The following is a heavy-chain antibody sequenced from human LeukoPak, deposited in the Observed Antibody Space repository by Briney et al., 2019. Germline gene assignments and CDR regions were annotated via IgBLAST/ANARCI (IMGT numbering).Heavy chain of an antibody. V-gene: IGHV4-59*01. CDR1: GGSISSYY. CDR2: IYYSGST. CDR3: AREGTDQYYYYYMDV. Sequence: SETLSLTCTVSGGSISSYYWSWIRQPPGKGLEWIGYIYYSGSTNYNPSLKSRVTISLDTSKNQFSLKLSSVTAADTAVYYCAREGTDQYYYYYMDVWGNGTTVTVSS. D-gene: IGHD3-10*01. J-gene: IGHJ6*03.